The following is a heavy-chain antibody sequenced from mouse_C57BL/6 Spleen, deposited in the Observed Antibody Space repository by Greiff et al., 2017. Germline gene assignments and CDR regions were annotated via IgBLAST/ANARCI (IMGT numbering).Heavy chain of an antibody. D-gene: IGHD1-1*01. Sequence: EVKLMESGGGLVQPGGSLSLSCAASGFTFTDYYMSWVRQPPGKALEWLGFIRNKANGYTTEYSASVKGRFTISRDNSQSILYIQMNALRAEDSATYYCARDYYGSSSSFAYWGQGTLVTVSA. CDR3: ARDYYGSSSSFAY. V-gene: IGHV7-3*01. CDR2: IRNKANGYTT. CDR1: GFTFTDYY. J-gene: IGHJ3*01.